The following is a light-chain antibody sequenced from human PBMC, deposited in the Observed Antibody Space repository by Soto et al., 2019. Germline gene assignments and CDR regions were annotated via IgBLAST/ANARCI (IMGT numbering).Light chain of an antibody. CDR2: DTS. CDR3: QQRTNWPRSFT. J-gene: IGKJ3*01. Sequence: EIVLTQSPATLSLSPGERATLSCRASQSVSSYLAWYQQKPGPATRLLLYDTSKRATGIPARFSGSGSGTDFTLTISSLEPEDFAVYYCQQRTNWPRSFTFGPGTKVDIK. V-gene: IGKV3-11*01. CDR1: QSVSSY.